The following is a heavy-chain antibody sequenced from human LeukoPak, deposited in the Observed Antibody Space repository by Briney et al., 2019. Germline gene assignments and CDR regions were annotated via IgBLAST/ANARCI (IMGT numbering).Heavy chain of an antibody. V-gene: IGHV3-48*02. CDR2: ISSSSSTI. CDR3: ARDPPYCSGGSCYRGNY. J-gene: IGHJ4*02. CDR1: GFTFSSYS. D-gene: IGHD2-15*01. Sequence: GGSLRLSCAASGFTFSSYSMNWVRQAPGKGLEWVSYISSSSSTIYYADSVKGRFTISRDNAKNSLYLQMNSLRDEDTAVYYCARDPPYCSGGSCYRGNYWSQGTLVTVSS.